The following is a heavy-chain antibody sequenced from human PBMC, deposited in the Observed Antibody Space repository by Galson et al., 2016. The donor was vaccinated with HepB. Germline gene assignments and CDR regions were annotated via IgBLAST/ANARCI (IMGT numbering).Heavy chain of an antibody. CDR3: ARDSGWKDKLYYYGMDV. V-gene: IGHV3-48*02. CDR1: GFIFRRNS. J-gene: IGHJ6*02. Sequence: SLRLSCAASGFIFRRNSMNWVRQAPGKGLEWLSYISSDSSTIEYAESVKGRVTSSRDNAKNSLYLQMNSLRDEDTAVYYCARDSGWKDKLYYYGMDVWGRGTTVT. CDR2: ISSDSSTI. D-gene: IGHD6-19*01.